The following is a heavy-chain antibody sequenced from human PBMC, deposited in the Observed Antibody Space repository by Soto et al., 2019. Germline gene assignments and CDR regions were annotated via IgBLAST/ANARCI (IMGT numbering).Heavy chain of an antibody. CDR1: GFTFSSYA. V-gene: IGHV3-30-3*01. Sequence: SLRLSCAASGFTFSSYAMHWVRQAPGKGLEWVAVISYDGSNKYYADSVKGRSTISRDNSKNTLYLQMNSLRAEDTAVYYCARNVDTAMVTKGMDVWGQGTTVTVSS. CDR3: ARNVDTAMVTKGMDV. J-gene: IGHJ6*02. CDR2: ISYDGSNK. D-gene: IGHD5-18*01.